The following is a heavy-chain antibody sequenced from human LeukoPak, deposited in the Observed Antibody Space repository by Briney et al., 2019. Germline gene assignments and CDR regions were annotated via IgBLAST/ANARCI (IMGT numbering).Heavy chain of an antibody. CDR1: GFTFSSYW. CDR3: ARGPLVVVPAATSHYFDY. V-gene: IGHV3-74*01. D-gene: IGHD2-2*01. Sequence: PGGSLRLSCAASGFTFSSYWMHWVRQAPGKGLVWVSRINSDGSSTSYADSVKGRFTISRDNAKNTLYLQMNSLRAEDTAVYYCARGPLVVVPAATSHYFDYWGQGTLVTVSS. CDR2: INSDGSST. J-gene: IGHJ4*02.